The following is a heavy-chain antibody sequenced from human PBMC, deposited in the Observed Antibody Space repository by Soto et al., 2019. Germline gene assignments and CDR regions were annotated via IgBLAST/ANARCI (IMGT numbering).Heavy chain of an antibody. D-gene: IGHD5-18*01. CDR3: ARIPRYSFPTSDDLDS. J-gene: IGHJ4*02. Sequence: ASVKVSCKASGGTFYTYTFSWVRQAPGQGLEWMGSITPIYPTTNYAEKFQGRLTVTADGSTNTAYMELNSLTSDDTAVYYCARIPRYSFPTSDDLDSWGQGTLVTVSS. V-gene: IGHV1-69*13. CDR1: GGTFYTYT. CDR2: ITPIYPTT.